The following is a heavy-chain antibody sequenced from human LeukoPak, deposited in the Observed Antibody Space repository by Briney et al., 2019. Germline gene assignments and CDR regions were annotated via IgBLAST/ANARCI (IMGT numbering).Heavy chain of an antibody. D-gene: IGHD3-22*01. CDR1: GFTFSSYE. CDR3: ARALYDSSGYYDY. V-gene: IGHV3-48*03. CDR2: ISDTGSTI. Sequence: GGSLRLSCAASGFTFSSYELNWVRQAPGKGLEWVSYISDTGSTIYYADSVEGRFTISRDNAKNSLYLQMNSLRAEDTAVYYCARALYDSSGYYDYWGQGTLVTVSS. J-gene: IGHJ4*02.